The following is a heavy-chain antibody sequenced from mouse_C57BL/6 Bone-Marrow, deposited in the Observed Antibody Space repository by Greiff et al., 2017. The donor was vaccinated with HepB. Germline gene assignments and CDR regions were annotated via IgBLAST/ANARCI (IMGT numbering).Heavy chain of an antibody. Sequence: QVQLKESGAELVKPGASVKLSCKASGYTFTSYWMQWVKQRPGQGLEWIGEIDPSDSYTNYNQKFKGKATLTVDTSSSTAYMQLSSLTSEDSAVYYCARGGNWDGGFAYWGQGTLVTVSA. CDR3: ARGGNWDGGFAY. D-gene: IGHD4-1*02. V-gene: IGHV1-50*01. CDR1: GYTFTSYW. J-gene: IGHJ3*01. CDR2: IDPSDSYT.